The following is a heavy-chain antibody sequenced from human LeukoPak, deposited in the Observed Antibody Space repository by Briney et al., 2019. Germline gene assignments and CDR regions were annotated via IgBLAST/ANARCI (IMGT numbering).Heavy chain of an antibody. CDR2: INAGNGNT. CDR1: GYTFTSYA. Sequence: ASVKVSCKASGYTFTSYAMHWVRQAPGQRLEWMGWINAGNGNTKYSQKFQGRVTITRDTSANTAYMELSSLRSEDTAVYYCAIPDPIVGASKVFDYWGQGTLVTVSS. CDR3: AIPDPIVGASKVFDY. J-gene: IGHJ4*02. V-gene: IGHV1-3*01. D-gene: IGHD1-26*01.